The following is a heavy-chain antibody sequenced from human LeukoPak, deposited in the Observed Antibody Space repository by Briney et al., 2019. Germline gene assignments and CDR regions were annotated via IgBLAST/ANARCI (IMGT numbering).Heavy chain of an antibody. CDR1: GFTFSSYE. J-gene: IGHJ6*04. Sequence: GGSLRLSCAASGFTFSSYEMNWVRQAPGKGLEWVSYISSSGSTIYYADSVKGRFTISRDNAKYSLYLKMSSLRAEETVVYYCARDGQYYYGSGSAYGMDVWGKGTTVTVSS. CDR3: ARDGQYYYGSGSAYGMDV. CDR2: ISSSGSTI. V-gene: IGHV3-48*03. D-gene: IGHD3-10*01.